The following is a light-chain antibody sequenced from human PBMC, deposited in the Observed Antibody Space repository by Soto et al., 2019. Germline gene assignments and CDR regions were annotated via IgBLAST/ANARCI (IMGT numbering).Light chain of an antibody. CDR2: WAS. Sequence: DIVMTQSPDSLAVSLGERATINCKSSQSVLHNSYNKNYLAWYQQKPGHPPKVLIYWASTRESGVPNRISGTGSGTEFTLPISDLQAEDVGVSDCQKAYSSPLTCGGGTKVEIK. CDR1: QSVLHNSYNKNY. J-gene: IGKJ4*01. V-gene: IGKV4-1*01. CDR3: QKAYSSPLT.